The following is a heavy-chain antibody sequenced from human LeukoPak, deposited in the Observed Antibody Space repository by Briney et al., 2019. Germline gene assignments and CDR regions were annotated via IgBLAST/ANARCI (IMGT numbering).Heavy chain of an antibody. CDR1: GFTFSSYS. D-gene: IGHD6-13*01. Sequence: GGSLRLSCAASGFTFSSYSMNWVRQAPGKGLEWVSSISSSSSYIYYADSVKGRFTISRDNAKNSLYLQMNSLRAEDTAVYYCARADSSWYFRSDYWGQGTLVTVSS. CDR2: ISSSSSYI. V-gene: IGHV3-21*01. CDR3: ARADSSWYFRSDY. J-gene: IGHJ4*02.